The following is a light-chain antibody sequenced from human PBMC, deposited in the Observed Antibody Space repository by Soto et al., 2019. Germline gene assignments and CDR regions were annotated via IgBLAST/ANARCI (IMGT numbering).Light chain of an antibody. Sequence: DIQLTQSPSTLSASLGDRVTFTCRASQSINNWLAWYQQKPGKAPKVIIYKASALETGVPSRFSGSGSGTEFTLTISSLQPDDFATYYCQHYGAFGQGTKVEIK. V-gene: IGKV1-5*03. J-gene: IGKJ1*01. CDR3: QHYGA. CDR1: QSINNW. CDR2: KAS.